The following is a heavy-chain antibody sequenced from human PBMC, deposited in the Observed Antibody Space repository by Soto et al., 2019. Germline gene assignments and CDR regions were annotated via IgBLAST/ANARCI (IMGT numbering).Heavy chain of an antibody. J-gene: IGHJ6*03. CDR1: GGSFSGYY. V-gene: IGHV4-34*01. CDR3: ARGSCSSTSCYLDESGGSSYYYMDV. Sequence: SETLSLTCAVYGGSFSGYYWSWIRQPPGKGLEWIGEINHSGSTNYNPSLKSRVTISVDTSKNQFSLKLSSVTAADTAVYYCARGSCSSTSCYLDESGGSSYYYMDVWGKGTTVTVSS. D-gene: IGHD2-2*01. CDR2: INHSGST.